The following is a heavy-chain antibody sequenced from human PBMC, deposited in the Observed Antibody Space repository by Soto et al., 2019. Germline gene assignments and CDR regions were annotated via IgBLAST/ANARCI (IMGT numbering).Heavy chain of an antibody. D-gene: IGHD2-2*01. CDR2: IYPGDSDT. CDR3: ARLGSYCSSTSCYVGYFDY. CDR1: GYSFTSYW. J-gene: IGHJ4*02. V-gene: IGHV5-51*01. Sequence: PGESLKISCKGSGYSFTSYWIGWVRQMPGKGLEWMGIIYPGDSDTRYSPSFQGQVTISADKSISTAYLQWSSLKASDTAMYYCARLGSYCSSTSCYVGYFDYWGQGTLVTVSS.